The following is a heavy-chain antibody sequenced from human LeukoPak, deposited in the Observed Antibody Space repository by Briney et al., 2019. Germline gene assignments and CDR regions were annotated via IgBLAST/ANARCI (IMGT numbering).Heavy chain of an antibody. Sequence: GASVKVSCKASGYTFTSYGISWVRQAPGQGLEWMGWISAYNGNTNYAQKLQGRVTMTTDTSTSTAYMELRSLRSDDTAVYYCARGPRSSEYYYDSSGYPDDYWGQGTLVTVSS. J-gene: IGHJ4*02. CDR3: ARGPRSSEYYYDSSGYPDDY. D-gene: IGHD3-22*01. CDR2: ISAYNGNT. V-gene: IGHV1-18*01. CDR1: GYTFTSYG.